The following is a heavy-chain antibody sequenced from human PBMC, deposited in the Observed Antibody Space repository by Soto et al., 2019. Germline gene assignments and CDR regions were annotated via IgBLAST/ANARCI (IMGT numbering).Heavy chain of an antibody. CDR3: ARHTIGQVAGNYFDY. V-gene: IGHV4-59*08. D-gene: IGHD6-19*01. CDR2: IYYSGST. J-gene: IGHJ4*02. CDR1: GGSISSYY. Sequence: QVQLQESGPGLVKPSETLSLTCTVSGGSISSYYWSWIRQPPGKGLEWIGYIYYSGSTNYNPSLKSRVTISVDTSKNQFSLKLSSVTAADTAVYYCARHTIGQVAGNYFDYWGQGTLVTVSS.